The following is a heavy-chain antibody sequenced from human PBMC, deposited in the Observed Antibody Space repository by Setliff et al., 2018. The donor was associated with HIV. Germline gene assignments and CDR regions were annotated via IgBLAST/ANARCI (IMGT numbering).Heavy chain of an antibody. CDR2: IIPIFGTA. CDR3: ARAAAGRLSAWDY. CDR1: GYTFSDYY. J-gene: IGHJ4*02. D-gene: IGHD6-13*01. Sequence: GASVKVSCKASGYTFSDYYLHWVRQAPGQGLEWMGRIIPIFGTANYAQKFQGRVTITADKSTSTAYMELSSLRSEDTAVYYCARAAAGRLSAWDYWGQGTLVTVSS. V-gene: IGHV1-69*06.